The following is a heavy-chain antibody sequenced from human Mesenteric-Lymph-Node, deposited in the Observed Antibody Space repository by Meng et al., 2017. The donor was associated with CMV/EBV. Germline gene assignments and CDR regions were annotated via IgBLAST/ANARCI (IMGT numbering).Heavy chain of an antibody. J-gene: IGHJ4*02. D-gene: IGHD1-26*01. CDR3: ATGGGWELPFDY. CDR2: IIPIFGTA. CDR1: GGTFSSYA. Sequence: SVKVSCKASGGTFSSYAISWVRQAPGQGLEWMGGIIPIFGTANYAQKFQGRVTITTDESTSTAYMELSSLRSEDTAVYYCATGGGWELPFDYWGQGTLVTVSS. V-gene: IGHV1-69*05.